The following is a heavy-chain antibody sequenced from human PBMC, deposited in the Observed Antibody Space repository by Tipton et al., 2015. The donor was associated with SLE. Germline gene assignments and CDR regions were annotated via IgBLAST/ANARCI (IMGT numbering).Heavy chain of an antibody. D-gene: IGHD6-19*01. J-gene: IGHJ4*02. CDR2: INHSGST. Sequence: TLSLTCAVYGGSFSGYYWSWIRQPPGKGLEWIGEINHSGSTNYNPSLKSRVTISVDTSKNQFSLKLNSVTAADTATYYCARDQTTFAVAGTFHYWGQGTLVTVSS. CDR3: ARDQTTFAVAGTFHY. CDR1: GGSFSGYY. V-gene: IGHV4-34*01.